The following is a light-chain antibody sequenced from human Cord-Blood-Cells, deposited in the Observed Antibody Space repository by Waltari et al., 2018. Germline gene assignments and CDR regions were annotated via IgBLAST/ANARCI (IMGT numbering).Light chain of an antibody. CDR1: QSISSY. CDR3: QQSYSTPIT. J-gene: IGKJ5*01. Sequence: DMQMTQSPSSLSAFVGSRVTITCRASQSISSYLNWYQQKPGKAPKLLIHSASSLQSGVPSRFSGSGSGTDFTLTISSLQPEDFATYYCQQSYSTPITFGQGTRLEIK. V-gene: IGKV1-39*01. CDR2: SAS.